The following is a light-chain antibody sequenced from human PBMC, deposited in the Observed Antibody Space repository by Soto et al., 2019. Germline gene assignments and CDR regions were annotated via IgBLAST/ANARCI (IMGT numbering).Light chain of an antibody. J-gene: IGKJ4*01. CDR1: QGISNW. V-gene: IGKV1-12*01. CDR2: TGS. Sequence: DIQMTQSPSSVYASVGDRVSITCRASQGISNWLDWYQQKPGRAPKLLIYTGSSLQSGVPSRFSGTGSGTDFTLTISSLQPEDVATYYCQQANSFPLTCGGGTKVEIK. CDR3: QQANSFPLT.